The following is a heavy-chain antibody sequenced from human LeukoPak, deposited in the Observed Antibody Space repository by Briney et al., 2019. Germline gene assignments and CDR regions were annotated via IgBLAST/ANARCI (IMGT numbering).Heavy chain of an antibody. J-gene: IGHJ4*02. D-gene: IGHD3-22*01. CDR2: INHSGST. CDR3: ASGRRSGYKPFDY. Sequence: TPSETLSLTCAVYGGSFSGYYWSWIRQPPGKGLEWIGEINHSGSTNYNPSLKSRVTISVDTSKNQFSLKLSSVTAADTAVYYCASGRRSGYKPFDYWGQGTLVTVSS. CDR1: GGSFSGYY. V-gene: IGHV4-34*01.